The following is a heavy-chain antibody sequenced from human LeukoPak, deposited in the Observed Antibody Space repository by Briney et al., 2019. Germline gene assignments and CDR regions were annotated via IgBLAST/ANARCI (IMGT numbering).Heavy chain of an antibody. CDR3: ARDLGYCTNGVCHTRFDY. V-gene: IGHV3-21*01. D-gene: IGHD2-8*01. CDR1: GFTFSSYT. J-gene: IGHJ4*02. CDR2: ISSGSSYM. Sequence: GGSLRLSCEASGFTFSSYTIHWVRQAPGKGLEWVSTISSGSSYMYYADSVKGRFTISRDNAKNSLFLQMNSLRVEDTAVYYCARDLGYCTNGVCHTRFDYWGQGTLVAVSS.